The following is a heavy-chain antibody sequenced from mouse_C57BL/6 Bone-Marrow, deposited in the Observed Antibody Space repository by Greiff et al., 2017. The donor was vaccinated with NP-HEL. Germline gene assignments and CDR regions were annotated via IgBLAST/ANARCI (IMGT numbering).Heavy chain of an antibody. CDR3: ARAWLLVRYFDV. J-gene: IGHJ1*03. D-gene: IGHD2-3*01. V-gene: IGHV1-36*01. CDR1: GFTFTDYY. CDR2: VYPYNGGT. Sequence: DVKLQESGPVLVKPGPSVKISCKASGFTFTDYYMHWVKQSHGKSLEWIGLVYPYNGGTSYNQKVKGKATLTVDTSSSTAYMELNSLTSEDSAVYYCARAWLLVRYFDVWGTGTTVTVSS.